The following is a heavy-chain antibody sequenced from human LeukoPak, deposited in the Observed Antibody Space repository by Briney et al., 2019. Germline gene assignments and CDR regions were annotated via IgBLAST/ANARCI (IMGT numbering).Heavy chain of an antibody. D-gene: IGHD3-10*01. CDR3: ARDRVHSYYFDN. Sequence: GGSLRLSCAASGFTFSSYAMSWVRQAPGKGLEWVAVLSYDGINKFYADFVKGRFTISRDNSRNTLFLQMNGLRADDTAVYYCARDRVHSYYFDNWGQGTLVTVSS. J-gene: IGHJ4*02. CDR2: LSYDGINK. CDR1: GFTFSSYA. V-gene: IGHV3-30*03.